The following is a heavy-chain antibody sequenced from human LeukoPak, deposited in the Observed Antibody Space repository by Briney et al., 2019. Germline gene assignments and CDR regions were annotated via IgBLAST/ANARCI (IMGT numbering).Heavy chain of an antibody. D-gene: IGHD4-17*01. V-gene: IGHV3-30*18. Sequence: GGSLRLSFAASGFTFSSYGMHWVRQAPGKGLEWVAVISYDGSNKYYADSVKGRFTISRDNSKNTLYLQMNSLRAEDTAVYYCAKPTTVTTSYFDYWGQGTLVTVSS. CDR2: ISYDGSNK. CDR3: AKPTTVTTSYFDY. J-gene: IGHJ4*02. CDR1: GFTFSSYG.